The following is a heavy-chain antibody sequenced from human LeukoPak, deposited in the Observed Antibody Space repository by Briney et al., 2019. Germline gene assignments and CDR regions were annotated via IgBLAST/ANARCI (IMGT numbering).Heavy chain of an antibody. CDR1: GYTFPSYF. D-gene: IGHD4-17*01. CDR2: INPTGGST. Sequence: GASVKVSCKASGYTFPSYFMHWVRQAPGQGLEWMGIINPTGGSTTYAQKFQGRVTMTRDTSTSTVYMELSSLRSDDTAVYYCAVGGYGDYGSYYYYGMDVWGQGTTVTVSS. CDR3: AVGGYGDYGSYYYYGMDV. J-gene: IGHJ6*02. V-gene: IGHV1-46*01.